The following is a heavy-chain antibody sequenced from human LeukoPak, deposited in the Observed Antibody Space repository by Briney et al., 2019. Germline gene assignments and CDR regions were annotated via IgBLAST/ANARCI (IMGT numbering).Heavy chain of an antibody. J-gene: IGHJ4*02. V-gene: IGHV6-1*01. CDR2: TYYRSKWYE. CDR3: ARDRNYLDS. CDR1: GDSVSSNSA. D-gene: IGHD1-14*01. Sequence: SQTLSLTCAISGDSVSSNSAWTWIRQSPSSGLEWLGRTYYRSKWYEEYAVSVKSRITINADTSKNQFSLQLNSVTPEDTAVYYCARDRNYLDSWGQGTLVTVSS.